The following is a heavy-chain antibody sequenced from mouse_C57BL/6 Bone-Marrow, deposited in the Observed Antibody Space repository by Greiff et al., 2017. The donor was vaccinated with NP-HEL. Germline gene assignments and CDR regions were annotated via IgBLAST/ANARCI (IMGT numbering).Heavy chain of an antibody. Sequence: QVQLQQPGAELVKPGASVKLSCKASGYTFTNYWMHWVKQRPGRGLEWIGRIAPNSGGTKYNEKFKSKDTLTVDKPYSTAYMQLSSLTSEDSAVYYCARYYYGSGYFDYWGQGTTLTVSS. V-gene: IGHV1-72*01. CDR2: IAPNSGGT. J-gene: IGHJ2*01. CDR3: ARYYYGSGYFDY. D-gene: IGHD1-1*01. CDR1: GYTFTNYW.